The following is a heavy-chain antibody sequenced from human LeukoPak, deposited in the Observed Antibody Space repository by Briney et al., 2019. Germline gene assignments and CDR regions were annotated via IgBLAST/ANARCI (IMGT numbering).Heavy chain of an antibody. CDR1: GFTFSSYW. D-gene: IGHD6-19*01. CDR2: INSDGSST. V-gene: IGHV3-74*01. Sequence: PGGSLRLSCAASGFTFSSYWMHWVRQDPGKGLVWVSRINSDGSSTSYADSVKGRFTISRDNAKNTLYLQMNSLRAEDTAVYYCARTGALGGGGSGWTDYWGQGTLVTVSS. CDR3: ARTGALGGGGSGWTDY. J-gene: IGHJ4*02.